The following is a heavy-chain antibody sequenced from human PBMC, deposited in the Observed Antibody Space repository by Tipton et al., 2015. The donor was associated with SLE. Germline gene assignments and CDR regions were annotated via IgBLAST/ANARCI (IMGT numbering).Heavy chain of an antibody. D-gene: IGHD1-1*01. CDR1: GYSISSGYY. Sequence: TLSLTCNVSGYSISSGYYWGWIRQAPGKGLEWIGSIYHSGSTSYNPSLKSRVTISVDTSKNQFSLRLSSVTAADTAVYYCARAPGLERAYYYYYYMDVWGKGTTVTVSS. V-gene: IGHV4-38-2*02. CDR3: ARAPGLERAYYYYYYMDV. J-gene: IGHJ6*03. CDR2: IYHSGST.